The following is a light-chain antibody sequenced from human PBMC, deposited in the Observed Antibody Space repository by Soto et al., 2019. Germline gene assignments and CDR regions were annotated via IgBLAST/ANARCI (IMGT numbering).Light chain of an antibody. CDR1: STDIGTYYH. Sequence: QSVLAQPASVSGSPGQSITISCTGTSTDIGTYYHVSWYRQHPGKVPQLIIYEVSNRPSGLSNRFSGSKSGNVASLTISGLQAEDEADYYCCSYTTGSTLVFGTGTKVTVL. V-gene: IGLV2-14*01. CDR2: EVS. J-gene: IGLJ1*01. CDR3: CSYTTGSTLV.